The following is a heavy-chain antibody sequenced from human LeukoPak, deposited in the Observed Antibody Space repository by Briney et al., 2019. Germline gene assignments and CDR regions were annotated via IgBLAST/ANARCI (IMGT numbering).Heavy chain of an antibody. D-gene: IGHD6-13*01. J-gene: IGHJ4*02. CDR1: GDSVSSNSAS. CDR3: TRAAGAFDF. CDR2: TYYRPKWYN. Sequence: SQTLSLTCAISGDSVSSNSASWHWIRQSPSRGLEWLGRTYYRPKWYNDYAVSVRSRLTINSDTSKNQFSLQLNSVTPEDTAVYYCTRAAGAFDFWGQGTLVSVSS. V-gene: IGHV6-1*01.